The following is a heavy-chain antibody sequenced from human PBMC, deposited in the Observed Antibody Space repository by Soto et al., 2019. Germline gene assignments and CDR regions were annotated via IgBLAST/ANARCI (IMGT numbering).Heavy chain of an antibody. V-gene: IGHV3-23*01. CDR3: AKWGSSGWPLLGMDV. CDR2: IGASGDNT. Sequence: EVQLLESGGGLVQPGGSLRLSCAASGFTFSNYAMSWVRQAPGKGLEWVSGIGASGDNTDYADSVKGRFTISRDNSKNTLCLQMNSLRAEDTAMYYCAKWGSSGWPLLGMDVWGQGTTVTVSS. CDR1: GFTFSNYA. J-gene: IGHJ6*02. D-gene: IGHD6-19*01.